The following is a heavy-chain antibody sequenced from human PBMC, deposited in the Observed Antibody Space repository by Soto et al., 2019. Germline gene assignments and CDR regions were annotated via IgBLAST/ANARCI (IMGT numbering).Heavy chain of an antibody. CDR2: ISSSSSYM. CDR3: ARGLLVTMVRGVIITTSSMDV. J-gene: IGHJ6*02. D-gene: IGHD3-10*01. Sequence: LRLSCAASRFTLSRYSMNWFLQAPWKGLEWVSSISSSSSYMYYADSVKGGFTIFRDNAKNSLYLQMTSLRAEDTAVYYSARGLLVTMVRGVIITTSSMDVWGQGTTVTVS. V-gene: IGHV3-21*01. CDR1: RFTLSRYS.